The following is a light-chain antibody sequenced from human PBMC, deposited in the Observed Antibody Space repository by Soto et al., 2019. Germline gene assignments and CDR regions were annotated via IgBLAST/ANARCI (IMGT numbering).Light chain of an antibody. Sequence: DIQMTQSPSTLSASVGDRVTITCRASQSISSWLAWYQQKPGKAPKLLIYKASSLESGVPSRFSGSGSGTEFTLTISSLQPDDFATYYCQQYNTPRETFGQGTKVAIK. CDR1: QSISSW. CDR2: KAS. J-gene: IGKJ1*01. V-gene: IGKV1-5*03. CDR3: QQYNTPRET.